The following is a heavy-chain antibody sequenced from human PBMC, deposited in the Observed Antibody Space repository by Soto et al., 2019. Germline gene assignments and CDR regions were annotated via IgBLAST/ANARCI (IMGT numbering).Heavy chain of an antibody. CDR3: ARDYSSVWYFDH. V-gene: IGHV3-48*01. CDR1: GFTFSSYS. CDR2: ISSSSTTM. J-gene: IGHJ4*02. D-gene: IGHD6-25*01. Sequence: EVQLVESGGGLVQPGGSLRLSCAASGFTFSSYSMNWVRQAPGKGLEWVSYISSSSTTMYYADSVKGRFTISRDNAKNSLYLQMNSLRAEDTAVYYCARDYSSVWYFDHWGQGTLVTVSS.